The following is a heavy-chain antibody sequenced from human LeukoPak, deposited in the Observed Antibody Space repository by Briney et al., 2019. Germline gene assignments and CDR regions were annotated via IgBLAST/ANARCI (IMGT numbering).Heavy chain of an antibody. CDR1: GVSISSSNSY. V-gene: IGHV4-39*01. CDR3: VGALAWGSGSYYKSVDY. J-gene: IGHJ4*02. D-gene: IGHD3-10*01. CDR2: IYYSGNT. Sequence: SETLSLTCTVSGVSISSSNSYWGWIRQPPGKGLEWIGSIYYSGNTYYNASLKSQVSISTDTSKNQFSLKLSSVTAADTAVYYCVGALAWGSGSYYKSVDYWGQGTLVTVSS.